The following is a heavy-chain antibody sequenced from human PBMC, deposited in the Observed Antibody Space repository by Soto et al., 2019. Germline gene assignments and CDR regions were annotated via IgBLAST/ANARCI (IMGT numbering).Heavy chain of an antibody. Sequence: SQTLSLTCTVSGGSISSYYWSWIRQPPGKGLEWIGYIYYSGSTNYNPSLKSRVTISVDTSKNQFSLKLSSVTAADTAVYYCARFYSVTTISNDIFDYCGQGTLVTVSS. CDR3: ARFYSVTTISNDIFDY. J-gene: IGHJ4*02. V-gene: IGHV4-59*08. CDR2: IYYSGST. D-gene: IGHD4-17*01. CDR1: GGSISSYY.